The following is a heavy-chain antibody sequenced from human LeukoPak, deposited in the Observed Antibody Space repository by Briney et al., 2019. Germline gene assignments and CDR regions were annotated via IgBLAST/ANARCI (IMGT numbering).Heavy chain of an antibody. CDR2: ISAYNGNT. J-gene: IGHJ3*02. D-gene: IGHD2-15*01. V-gene: IGHV1-18*01. CDR1: GYTFTSYG. CDR3: ARVGRGRGRHDDAFDI. Sequence: ASVKVSCKASGYTFTSYGISLVRQAPGQGLEWMGWISAYNGNTNYAQKLQGRVTMTTDTSTSTAYMELRSLRSDDTAVYYCARVGRGRGRHDDAFDIWGQGTMVTVSS.